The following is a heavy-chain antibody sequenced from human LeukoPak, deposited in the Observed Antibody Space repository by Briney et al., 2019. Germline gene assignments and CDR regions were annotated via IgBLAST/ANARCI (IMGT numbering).Heavy chain of an antibody. J-gene: IGHJ4*02. CDR2: ISSSSSYI. V-gene: IGHV3-21*01. Sequence: NSGGSQRLSCAASGFTFSSYRMNWVRQAPGKGLEWVSSISSSSSYIYYADSVKGRFTISRDNAKNSLYLQINSLRAEDTAVYYCARMAGYCSGGSCPDPFDYWGQGTLVTVSP. CDR1: GFTFSSYR. D-gene: IGHD2-15*01. CDR3: ARMAGYCSGGSCPDPFDY.